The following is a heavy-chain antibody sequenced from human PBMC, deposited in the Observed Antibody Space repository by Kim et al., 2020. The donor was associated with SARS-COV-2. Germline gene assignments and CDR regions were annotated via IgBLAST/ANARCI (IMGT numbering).Heavy chain of an antibody. Sequence: SETLSLTCTVSGGSISPYYWSWIRQPPGKGLEWIAYVYYRGDTNYNPSLKSRATISVDTSKNQFSLKLSSVTAADTAVYYCARWRYDRSGHNVVPWFDPWGQGTLVTVSS. CDR2: VYYRGDT. D-gene: IGHD3-22*01. CDR1: GGSISPYY. V-gene: IGHV4-59*01. J-gene: IGHJ5*02. CDR3: ARWRYDRSGHNVVPWFDP.